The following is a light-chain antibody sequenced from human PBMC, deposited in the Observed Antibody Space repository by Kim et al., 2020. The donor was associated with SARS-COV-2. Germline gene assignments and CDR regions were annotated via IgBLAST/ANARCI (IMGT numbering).Light chain of an antibody. CDR3: QQYGDSPQT. V-gene: IGKV3-20*01. Sequence: EIVLTQSPDTLSLSPGESATLSCRANQNVRTASLAWYQQIPGQAPRLLLFGSSLRATGVPDRFSGSGSETDFTLTIARLEPEDFAVYYCQQYGDSPQTVGQGTKLEI. CDR1: QNVRTAS. CDR2: GSS. J-gene: IGKJ2*01.